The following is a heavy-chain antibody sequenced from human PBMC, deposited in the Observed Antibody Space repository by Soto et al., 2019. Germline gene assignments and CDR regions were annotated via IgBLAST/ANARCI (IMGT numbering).Heavy chain of an antibody. V-gene: IGHV3-15*04. J-gene: IGHJ4*02. CDR3: TTALWWGHYFDY. CDR1: GFTFSNAC. D-gene: IGHD2-21*01. CDR2: IESKTDGRTT. Sequence: PGGSLRLSCAASGFTFSNACMNWVRQAPGKGLEWVGRIESKTDGRTTDYAAPVQGRFTISNADSKNTLYLEMNSLKTDDTAVYYCTTALWWGHYFDYWGQGALVTVSS.